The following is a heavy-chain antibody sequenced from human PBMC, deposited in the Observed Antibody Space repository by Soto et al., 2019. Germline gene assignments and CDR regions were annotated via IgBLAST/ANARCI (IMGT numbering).Heavy chain of an antibody. CDR1: GFTFSSYS. J-gene: IGHJ3*02. CDR2: ISSSSSYI. Sequence: GGSLRLSCAASGFTFSSYSMNWVRQAPGKGLEWVSSISSSSSYIYYADSVKGRFTISRDNAKNSLYLQMNSLRAEDTAVYYCVSSCSSTSCYHGYAFDIWGQGTMVTVSS. V-gene: IGHV3-21*01. CDR3: VSSCSSTSCYHGYAFDI. D-gene: IGHD2-2*01.